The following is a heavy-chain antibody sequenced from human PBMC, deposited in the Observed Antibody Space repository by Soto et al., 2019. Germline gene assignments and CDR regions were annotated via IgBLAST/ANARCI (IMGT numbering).Heavy chain of an antibody. V-gene: IGHV3-30-3*01. Sequence: QVQLVESGGGVVQPGRSLRLSCAASGFTFSSYAMHWVRQAPGKGLEWVAVISYDGCNKYYADSVKGRFTISRDNSKNTLYLQMNSLRAEDTAVYYCARVSESAYYYGMDVWGQGTTVTVSS. CDR1: GFTFSSYA. CDR3: ARVSESAYYYGMDV. CDR2: ISYDGCNK. J-gene: IGHJ6*02.